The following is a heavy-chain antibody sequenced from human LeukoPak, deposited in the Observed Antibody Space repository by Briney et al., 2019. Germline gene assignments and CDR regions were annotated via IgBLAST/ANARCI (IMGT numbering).Heavy chain of an antibody. Sequence: SETLSLTCTVSGYSISSGYYWGWIRPTPGKGLEWIGHIHYTGSPNYNPSLKSRVIISIDTSNNHLSLELTSVTATDTVVYYCAGASRWLSFDSWGQGTLITVSS. D-gene: IGHD2-15*01. CDR1: GYSISSGYY. V-gene: IGHV4-38-2*02. CDR2: IHYTGSP. J-gene: IGHJ4*02. CDR3: AGASRWLSFDS.